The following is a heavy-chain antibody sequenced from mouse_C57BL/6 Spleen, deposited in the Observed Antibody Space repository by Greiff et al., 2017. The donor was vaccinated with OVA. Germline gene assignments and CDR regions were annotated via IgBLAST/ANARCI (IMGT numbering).Heavy chain of an antibody. V-gene: IGHV1-26*01. CDR2: INPNNGGT. D-gene: IGHD2-4*01. Sequence: VQLQQSGPELVKPGASVKISCKASGYTFTDYYMNWVKQSHGKSLEWIGDINPNNGGTSYNQKFKGKATLTVDKSSSTAYMELRSLTSEDSAVYYCARGGIYYDYDGGNYFDYWGQGTTLTVSS. CDR3: ARGGIYYDYDGGNYFDY. CDR1: GYTFTDYY. J-gene: IGHJ2*01.